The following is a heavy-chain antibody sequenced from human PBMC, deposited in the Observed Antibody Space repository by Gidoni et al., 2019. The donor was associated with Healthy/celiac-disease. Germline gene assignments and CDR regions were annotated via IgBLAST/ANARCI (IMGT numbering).Heavy chain of an antibody. J-gene: IGHJ4*02. V-gene: IGHV3-33*01. CDR2: IWYDGSNK. Sequence: QVQLVESGGGVVQPGRSLRLSCAASGFTFSSHGMHWVRQAPGKGLEWVAVIWYDGSNKYYADSVKGRFTISRDNSKNTLYLQMNSLRAEDTAVYYCARDFGPYMTTVTTVDYWGQGTLVTVSS. CDR1: GFTFSSHG. D-gene: IGHD4-17*01. CDR3: ARDFGPYMTTVTTVDY.